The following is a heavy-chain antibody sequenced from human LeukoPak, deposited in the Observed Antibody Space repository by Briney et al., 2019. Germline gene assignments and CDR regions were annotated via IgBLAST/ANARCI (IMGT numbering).Heavy chain of an antibody. V-gene: IGHV4-61*01. Sequence: SETLSLTCTVSGGSVSSDSHYWSWIRQPPGKGLEWIEHIYYGGTTNYNPSLKSRVTISLDTSKNRVSLKLTSVTTADTAVYYCARDFRGYSTGYTFDIWGQGTMVTVSS. CDR2: IYYGGTT. D-gene: IGHD2-8*02. CDR1: GGSVSSDSHY. J-gene: IGHJ3*02. CDR3: ARDFRGYSTGYTFDI.